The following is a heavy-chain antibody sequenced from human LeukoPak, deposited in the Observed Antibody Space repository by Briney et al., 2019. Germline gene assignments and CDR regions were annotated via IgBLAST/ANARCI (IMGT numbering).Heavy chain of an antibody. D-gene: IGHD6-13*01. CDR2: IYSGGST. Sequence: GGSLRLSCAASGFTVSSNYMSWVRQAPGKGLEWVSVIYSGGSTYYADSVKGRFTISRDNSKNTLYLRMNSLRAEDTAVYYCARRGYSSSWHPFDYWGQGTLVTVSS. CDR1: GFTVSSNY. J-gene: IGHJ4*02. CDR3: ARRGYSSSWHPFDY. V-gene: IGHV3-66*02.